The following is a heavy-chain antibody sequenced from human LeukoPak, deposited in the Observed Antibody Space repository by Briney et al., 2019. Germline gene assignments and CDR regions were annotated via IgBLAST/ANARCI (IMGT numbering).Heavy chain of an antibody. CDR2: IYSSGFT. CDR3: ARAYRRDDYNSFDY. Sequence: PSETLSLTCSVSVDSISSGSDYWSWIRQPAGKGLEWIGRIYSSGFTNYNPSLKSRVTISIDTSKNQFSLKLSSVTAAGTAVYYCARAYRRDDYNSFDYWGQGALVTVSS. CDR1: VDSISSGSDY. J-gene: IGHJ4*02. V-gene: IGHV4-61*02. D-gene: IGHD5-24*01.